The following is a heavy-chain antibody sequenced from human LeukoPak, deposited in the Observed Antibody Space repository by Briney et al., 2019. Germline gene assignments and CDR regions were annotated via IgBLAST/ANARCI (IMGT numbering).Heavy chain of an antibody. CDR1: GGSISSNY. CDR2: INHSGST. D-gene: IGHD5-24*01. V-gene: IGHV4-34*01. CDR3: ARQRWLRRDAFDI. Sequence: PSETLSLTCTVSGGSISSNYWSWIRQPPGKGLEWIGEINHSGSTNYNPSLKSRVTISVDTSKNQFSLKLSSVTAADTAVYYCARQRWLRRDAFDIWGQGTMVTVSS. J-gene: IGHJ3*02.